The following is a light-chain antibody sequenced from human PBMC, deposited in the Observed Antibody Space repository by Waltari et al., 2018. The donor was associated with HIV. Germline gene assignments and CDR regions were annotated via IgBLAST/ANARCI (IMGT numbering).Light chain of an antibody. CDR1: SSNIGSND. CDR2: GNN. J-gene: IGLJ1*01. V-gene: IGLV1-47*01. CDR3: AAWDDRLSGYV. Sequence: QSVLTQPPSASGAPGQRITIPCSGSSSNIGSNDLYWYQQLPGTAPIVLSNGNNQGPSGVPDRFSGSKSGTAASLAISGLRSEDEADYYCAAWDDRLSGYVFGTGTKVTVL.